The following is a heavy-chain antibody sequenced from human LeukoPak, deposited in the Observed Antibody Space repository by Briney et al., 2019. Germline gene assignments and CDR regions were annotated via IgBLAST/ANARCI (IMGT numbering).Heavy chain of an antibody. CDR1: GGSISLSYYY. CDR3: ARDKGRLRFLEWLLYSGGFDY. J-gene: IGHJ4*02. Sequence: SETLSLTCSVSGGSISLSYYYWGWIRQPPGKALEWIGSVYYSGTTSYNPSLKSRVTISVDMSKNHFSLRLSSVTAADTAVYYCARDKGRLRFLEWLLYSGGFDYWGQGTLVTVSS. CDR2: VYYSGTT. D-gene: IGHD3-3*01. V-gene: IGHV4-39*07.